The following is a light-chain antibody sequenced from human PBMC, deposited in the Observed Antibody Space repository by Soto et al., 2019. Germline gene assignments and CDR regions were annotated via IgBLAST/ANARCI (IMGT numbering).Light chain of an antibody. Sequence: EIQMTPAPATLSVSPAERATLSCRASQSVSSHLAWYQQKPGQAPRLLIYDASNRATGIPARFSGSGSGTDFTLTSSSLQPEDFAVYYCQQYSSSSWTFGQGTKVDIK. CDR1: QSVSSH. J-gene: IGKJ1*01. V-gene: IGKV3D-15*01. CDR3: QQYSSSSWT. CDR2: DAS.